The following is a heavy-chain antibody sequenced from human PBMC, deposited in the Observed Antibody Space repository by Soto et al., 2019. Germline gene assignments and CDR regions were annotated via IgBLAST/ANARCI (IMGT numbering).Heavy chain of an antibody. CDR2: IWYDGSNK. Sequence: QVHLAESGGGVVQPGSSLRLSCAASGFTFGSYGMHWVRRAPGKGLEWVAVIWYDGSNKYYADSVKGRFTISRDNSKNTLFLQMNSLRGKDTAVYYCARAVYGDYESYDGMDVWGQGTTVTVSS. J-gene: IGHJ6*02. D-gene: IGHD4-17*01. CDR3: ARAVYGDYESYDGMDV. V-gene: IGHV3-33*01. CDR1: GFTFGSYG.